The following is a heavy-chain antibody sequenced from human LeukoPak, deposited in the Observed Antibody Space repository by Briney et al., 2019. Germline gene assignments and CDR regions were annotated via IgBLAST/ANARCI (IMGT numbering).Heavy chain of an antibody. Sequence: ASVKVSCKASGYTFTGYYMHWVRQAPGQGLEWMGWINPNSGGTNYAQKFQGRVTITRDTSISTAYMELSRLRSDDTAVYYCASPLSYYDSSGYDYWGQGTLVTVS. CDR3: ASPLSYYDSSGYDY. J-gene: IGHJ4*02. D-gene: IGHD3-22*01. CDR2: INPNSGGT. CDR1: GYTFTGYY. V-gene: IGHV1-2*02.